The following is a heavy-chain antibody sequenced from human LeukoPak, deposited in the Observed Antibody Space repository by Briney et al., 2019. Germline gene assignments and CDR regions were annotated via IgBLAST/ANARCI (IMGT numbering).Heavy chain of an antibody. CDR1: GFTFSSYA. CDR3: ARDYSSTSGKHAFDI. V-gene: IGHV3-30-3*01. Sequence: GGSLRLSCAASGFTFSSYAMHWVRQAPGKGLEWVAVISYDGSNKYYADSVKGRFTISRDNAKNSLYLQVNSLRVEDTAVYYCARDYSSTSGKHAFDIWGQGTMVTVSS. J-gene: IGHJ3*02. D-gene: IGHD6-13*01. CDR2: ISYDGSNK.